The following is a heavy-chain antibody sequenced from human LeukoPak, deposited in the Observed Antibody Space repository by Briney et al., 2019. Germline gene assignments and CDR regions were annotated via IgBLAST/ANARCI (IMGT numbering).Heavy chain of an antibody. CDR2: TSYSGDT. CDR1: GASISRSY. J-gene: IGHJ4*02. D-gene: IGHD3-16*01. CDR3: ARGAGGPEY. Sequence: PSETLSLTCTVSGASISRSYWSWIRQPPGKGLEWIGYTSYSGDTNYNPSLESRAAISIDTPKNHFSLRMSSVTAADTAIYYCARGAGGPEYWGQGIMVTVSS. V-gene: IGHV4-59*01.